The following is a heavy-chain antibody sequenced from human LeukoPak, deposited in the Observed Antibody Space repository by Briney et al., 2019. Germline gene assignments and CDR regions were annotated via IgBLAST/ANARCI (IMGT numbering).Heavy chain of an antibody. CDR3: ATETIGRHYDY. J-gene: IGHJ4*02. Sequence: GRSLRLSCAASGFTFSSCGFNWVRQAPGKGLEWVSSIGPTGTDRYYADSVRGRFTISRDNAKNSMYLQMDSLRDGDTAVYYCATETIGRHYDYWGKGTLLTVSS. D-gene: IGHD1-14*01. CDR1: GFTFSSCG. CDR2: IGPTGTDR. V-gene: IGHV3-21*01.